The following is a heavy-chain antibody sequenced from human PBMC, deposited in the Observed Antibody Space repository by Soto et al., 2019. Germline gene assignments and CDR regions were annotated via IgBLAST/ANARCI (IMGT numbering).Heavy chain of an antibody. CDR3: AISTGGFGGLFVVPSDY. D-gene: IGHD3-16*02. J-gene: IGHJ4*02. CDR2: INSGGTVA. V-gene: IGHV3-23*01. CDR1: GFTYESYA. Sequence: EVQLLESGGGLVQPGGSLRLSCAASGFTYESYAMSWVRQAPGKGLEWVSGINSGGTVAHYADSVKGRFAISRDNSKHTLSLETNSLRADDTGLYYCAISTGGFGGLFVVPSDYWGQGTLVTVSS.